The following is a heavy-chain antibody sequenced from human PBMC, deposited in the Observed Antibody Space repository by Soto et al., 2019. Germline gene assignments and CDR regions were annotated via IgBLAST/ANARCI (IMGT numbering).Heavy chain of an antibody. CDR2: IRFDGSNT. J-gene: IGHJ4*02. Sequence: GGSLRLSCAASAVTFTGFGMHWVRQAPGKGLEWVAVIRFDGSNTYYADSAKGRFTISRDNPKNMLYLQMNSLRAEDTAIYYCARDGVGTTTYFGYFDYWGLGTLVTVSS. CDR1: AVTFTGFG. CDR3: ARDGVGTTTYFGYFDY. D-gene: IGHD1-26*01. V-gene: IGHV3-33*01.